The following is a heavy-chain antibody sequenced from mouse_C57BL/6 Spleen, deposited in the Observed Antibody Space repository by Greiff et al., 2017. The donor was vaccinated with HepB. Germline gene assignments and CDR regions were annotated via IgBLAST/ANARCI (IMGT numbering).Heavy chain of an antibody. D-gene: IGHD1-1*01. J-gene: IGHJ4*01. CDR1: GYAFSSYW. V-gene: IGHV1-80*01. Sequence: VQLQQSGAELVKPGASVKISCKASGYAFSSYWMNWVKQRPGKGLEWIGQIYPGDGDTNYNGKFKGKATLTADKSSSTAYMQLSSLPSEDSAVYFCARRRNYYGSNAMDYWGQGTSVTVSS. CDR2: IYPGDGDT. CDR3: ARRRNYYGSNAMDY.